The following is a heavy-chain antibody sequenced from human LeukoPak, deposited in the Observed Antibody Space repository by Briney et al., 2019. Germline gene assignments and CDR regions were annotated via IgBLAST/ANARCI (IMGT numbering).Heavy chain of an antibody. J-gene: IGHJ4*02. CDR2: INPNSGGT. CDR3: ARGRVKVDSSGRLPDY. V-gene: IGHV1-2*02. Sequence: GASVKDSCKASGYTFTGYYMHWVRQAPGQGLEWMGWINPNSGGTNYAQKFQGRVTMTRDTSISTAYMELSRLRSDDTAVYYCARGRVKVDSSGRLPDYWGQGTLVTVSS. D-gene: IGHD3-22*01. CDR1: GYTFTGYY.